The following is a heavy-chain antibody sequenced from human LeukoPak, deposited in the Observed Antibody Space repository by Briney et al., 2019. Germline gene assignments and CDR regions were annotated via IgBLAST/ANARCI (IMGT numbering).Heavy chain of an antibody. CDR3: AREFADDYVWGSYRPDAFDI. J-gene: IGHJ3*02. CDR2: WSDSGST. Sequence: SETLSLTCTVSGGSISGSRYYWGWIRQTPGKGLEWIASWSDSGSTYYNASLRSRLIISVDTSKNQFSLKLSSVTAADTAVYYCAREFADDYVWGSYRPDAFDIWGQGTMVTVSS. V-gene: IGHV4-39*07. CDR1: GGSISGSRYY. D-gene: IGHD3-16*02.